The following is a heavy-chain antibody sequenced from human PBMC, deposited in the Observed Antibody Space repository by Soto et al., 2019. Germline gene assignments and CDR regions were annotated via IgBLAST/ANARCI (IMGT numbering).Heavy chain of an antibody. J-gene: IGHJ6*02. Sequence: EVLLVESGGGLVQPGGSVRLSCAASGFTSTTYWMHWVRQAPGKGLVWVSQINGDGSSTHYADSVKGRFTISRDNAKNPLYLQMNSRRAEDTAIYYGGRGLLTAVGMDIWGQGTTVTVSS. D-gene: IGHD3-10*01. CDR2: INGDGSST. CDR1: GFTSTTYW. CDR3: GRGLLTAVGMDI. V-gene: IGHV3-74*01.